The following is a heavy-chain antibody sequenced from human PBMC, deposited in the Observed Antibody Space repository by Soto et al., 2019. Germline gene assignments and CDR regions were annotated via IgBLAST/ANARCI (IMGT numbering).Heavy chain of an antibody. D-gene: IGHD3-10*01. V-gene: IGHV3-53*01. CDR3: AAHPGGGGY. J-gene: IGHJ4*02. CDR1: GFTVSNNY. Sequence: EVQLVESGGGLIQPGGSLRLSCAVSGFTVSNNYMSWVRQAPGKGLEGVSVIYSGGYTAYGDSVKGRFTISRDNSKKTLFLKTNMPRAADTGLVFCAAHPGGGGYWGQGTLVTVSS. CDR2: IYSGGYT.